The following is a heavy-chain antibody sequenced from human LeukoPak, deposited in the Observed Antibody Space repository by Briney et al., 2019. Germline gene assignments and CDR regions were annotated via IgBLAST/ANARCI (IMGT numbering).Heavy chain of an antibody. CDR1: GFTFSSYS. Sequence: GGSLRLSCAASGFTFSSYSMNWVRQAPGKGLEWVSSISSSSSYIYYADSVKGRFTISRDNAKNSLYLQMNSLRAEDTAVYYCAGNAGNLQWLVHWGQGTLVTVSS. V-gene: IGHV3-21*01. CDR3: AGNAGNLQWLVH. CDR2: ISSSSSYI. D-gene: IGHD6-19*01. J-gene: IGHJ4*02.